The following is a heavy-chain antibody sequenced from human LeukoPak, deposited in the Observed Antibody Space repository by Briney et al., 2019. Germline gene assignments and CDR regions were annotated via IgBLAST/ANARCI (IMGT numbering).Heavy chain of an antibody. CDR3: ARAMGYGSGSYLLDGPNWFDP. V-gene: IGHV1-2*02. D-gene: IGHD3-10*01. CDR2: INPNSGGT. Sequence: GASVKVSCKASGYTFTGYYMHWVRQAPGQGLEWMGWINPNSGGTNYAQEFQGRVTMTRDTSISTAYMELSRLRSDDTAVYYCARAMGYGSGSYLLDGPNWFDPWGQGTLVTVSS. J-gene: IGHJ5*02. CDR1: GYTFTGYY.